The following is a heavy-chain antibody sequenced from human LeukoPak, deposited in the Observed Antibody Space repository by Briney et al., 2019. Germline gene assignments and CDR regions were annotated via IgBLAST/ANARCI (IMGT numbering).Heavy chain of an antibody. V-gene: IGHV3-30*18. CDR2: ISYDGSNK. Sequence: GRSLRLSCAASGFTFSSYGMHWVRQAPGKGLEWVAVISYDGSNKYYADSVKGRFTISRDNSKNTLYLQMNSLRAEDTAVYYCAKVSRVARSSNWNDVTFDYWGQGTLVTVSS. CDR3: AKVSRVARSSNWNDVTFDY. CDR1: GFTFSSYG. D-gene: IGHD1-20*01. J-gene: IGHJ4*02.